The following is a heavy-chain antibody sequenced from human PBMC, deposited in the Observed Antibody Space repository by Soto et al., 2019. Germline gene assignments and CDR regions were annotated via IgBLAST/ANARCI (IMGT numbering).Heavy chain of an antibody. V-gene: IGHV3-11*01. Sequence: QVQLVESGGGVVQPGRSLRLSCAASGFTFSDSYMSWIRQAPGKGQEWISYISNSGDITYYADSVKGRFTISRDNAKNSLYLQMNSLRVEDTAVYYCARGRIPYWGQGILVTVSS. D-gene: IGHD5-18*01. J-gene: IGHJ4*02. CDR3: ARGRIPY. CDR1: GFTFSDSY. CDR2: ISNSGDIT.